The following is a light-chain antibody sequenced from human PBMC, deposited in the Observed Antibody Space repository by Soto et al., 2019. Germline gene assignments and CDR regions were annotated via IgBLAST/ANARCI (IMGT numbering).Light chain of an antibody. CDR3: QQYNLWPPMFT. CDR1: QSVSRNY. Sequence: EIVLTQSPGTLSLSPGERATLSCRASQSVSRNYFGWYQQKPGQAPRLLIYGSSNRATGIPDRFSGSGSGADFTLTISRLEPEDFAVYYCQQYNLWPPMFTFGQGTKLEIK. J-gene: IGKJ2*01. V-gene: IGKV3-20*01. CDR2: GSS.